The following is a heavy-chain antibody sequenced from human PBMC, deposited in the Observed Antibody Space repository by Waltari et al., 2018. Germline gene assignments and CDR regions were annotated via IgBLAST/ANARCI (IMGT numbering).Heavy chain of an antibody. CDR1: GFTFSRYW. CDR2: IKQDGSGK. CDR3: ARFGYDFLGLDY. V-gene: IGHV3-7*01. Sequence: EVQLVESGGGLVQPGGSLRLSCAACGFTFSRYWMRWVRQAPGKGLEWVANIKQDGSGKYYLDSVKGRFTISRDNAKNSLYLQMNSLRAEDTAVYYCARFGYDFLGLDYWGQGTLVTVSS. D-gene: IGHD5-12*01. J-gene: IGHJ4*02.